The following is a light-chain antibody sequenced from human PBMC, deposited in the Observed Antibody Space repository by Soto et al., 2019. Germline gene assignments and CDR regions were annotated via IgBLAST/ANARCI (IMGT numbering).Light chain of an antibody. CDR3: QQSYSGPLT. CDR2: AAS. Sequence: DIQMTQSPSSLSASVGDRVTITCRASQSISSYLNWYQQKPGKAPKVLIYAASSLQSGVPSRFSGIGSGTDFTLSISSLLPEDFATYYCQQSYSGPLTFGGGTKVEIK. V-gene: IGKV1-39*01. CDR1: QSISSY. J-gene: IGKJ4*01.